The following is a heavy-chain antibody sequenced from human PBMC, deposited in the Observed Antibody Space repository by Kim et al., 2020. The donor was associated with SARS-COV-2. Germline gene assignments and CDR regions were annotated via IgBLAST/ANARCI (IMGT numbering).Heavy chain of an antibody. CDR3: ARATLGLHV. CDR2: IGTAGDT. Sequence: GGSLRLSCAASGFTFRSYDMHWVRQTTGKGLEWVSAIGTAGDTDYVGSVKGRFTISRENAKNSLYLQMNSLRAGDTAVYYCARATLGLHVWGQGTTVTVSS. J-gene: IGHJ6*02. V-gene: IGHV3-13*01. CDR1: GFTFRSYD.